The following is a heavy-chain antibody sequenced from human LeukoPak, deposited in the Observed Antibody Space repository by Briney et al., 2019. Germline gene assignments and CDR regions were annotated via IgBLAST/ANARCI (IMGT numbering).Heavy chain of an antibody. D-gene: IGHD3-16*01. CDR1: GYTFTGYY. CDR3: ARDAGGELRLLYYFDY. CDR2: INPNSGAT. Sequence: ASVKVSCTASGYTFTGYYMHWVRQAPGQGLEWMGWINPNSGATNYAQNFQGRVTMTRDTSISAASMELSRLRSDDTAVYYCARDAGGELRLLYYFDYWGQGTLVTVSS. V-gene: IGHV1-2*02. J-gene: IGHJ4*02.